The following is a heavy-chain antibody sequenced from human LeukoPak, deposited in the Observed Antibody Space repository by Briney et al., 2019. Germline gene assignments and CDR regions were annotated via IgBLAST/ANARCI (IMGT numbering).Heavy chain of an antibody. CDR2: IKQDGSEK. CDR1: GFTFSSYW. V-gene: IGHV3-7*03. Sequence: GGSLRLSCAASGFTFSSYWMSWVRQAPGKGLEWVANIKQDGSEKYYVDSVKGRFTISRDNAKNSLYLQMDSLRVEDTAVYYRARDPGRQYSSIADVWGQGTTVTVSS. J-gene: IGHJ6*02. D-gene: IGHD2-2*01. CDR3: ARDPGRQYSSIADV.